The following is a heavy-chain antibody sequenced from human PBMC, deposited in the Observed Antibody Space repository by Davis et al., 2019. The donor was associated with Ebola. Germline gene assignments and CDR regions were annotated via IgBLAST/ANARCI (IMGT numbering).Heavy chain of an antibody. Sequence: ASVKVSCKASGYTFTSYYMHRVRQAPGQGLEWMGIINPSGGSTSYAQKFQGRVTITRDNSASTAYMELSSLRSEDTAVYYCSRDKWIQLWSEYYYYGMDVWGQGTTVTVSS. D-gene: IGHD5-18*01. J-gene: IGHJ6*02. CDR2: INPSGGST. V-gene: IGHV1-46*01. CDR3: SRDKWIQLWSEYYYYGMDV. CDR1: GYTFTSYY.